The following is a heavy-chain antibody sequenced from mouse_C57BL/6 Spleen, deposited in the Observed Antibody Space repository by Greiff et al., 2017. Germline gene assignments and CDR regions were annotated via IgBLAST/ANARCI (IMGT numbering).Heavy chain of an antibody. J-gene: IGHJ2*01. V-gene: IGHV1-15*01. CDR1: GYTFTDYE. CDR2: IDPETGGT. CDR3: TRRRLDYDDYFDY. Sequence: QVQLQQSGAELVRPGASVTLSCKASGYTFTDYEMHWVKQTPVHGLAWIGAIDPETGGTAYNQKFKGKAILTADKSSSTAYMELRSLTSEDSAVYYCTRRRLDYDDYFDYWGQGTTLTVSS. D-gene: IGHD2-4*01.